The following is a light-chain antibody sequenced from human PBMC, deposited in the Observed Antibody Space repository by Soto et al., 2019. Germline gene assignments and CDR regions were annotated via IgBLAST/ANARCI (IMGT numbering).Light chain of an antibody. CDR2: ANT. J-gene: IGLJ3*02. CDR1: SSNIGADYD. CDR3: QSYDSSLSGSV. Sequence: QSVLTQPPSVSGAPGQRVTISCTGSSSNIGADYDVHWYQQLPGAAPKLLIRANTHRPSGVPDRFSASMSGTSASLAITGLQADDEADYYCQSYDSSLSGSVFGGGTKVTVL. V-gene: IGLV1-40*01.